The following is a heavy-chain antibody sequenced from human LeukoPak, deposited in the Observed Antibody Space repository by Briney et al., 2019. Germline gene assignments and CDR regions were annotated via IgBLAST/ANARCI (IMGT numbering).Heavy chain of an antibody. CDR2: ISGSGGST. V-gene: IGHV3-23*01. CDR1: GSTFSSYA. D-gene: IGHD3-10*01. CDR3: AKDMVRGVINPGYGMDV. J-gene: IGHJ6*02. Sequence: GGSLRLSCAASGSTFSSYAMSWVRQAPGKGLEWVSAISGSGGSTYYADSVKGRFTISRDNSKNTLYLQMNSLRAEDTAVYYCAKDMVRGVINPGYGMDVWGQGTTVTVSS.